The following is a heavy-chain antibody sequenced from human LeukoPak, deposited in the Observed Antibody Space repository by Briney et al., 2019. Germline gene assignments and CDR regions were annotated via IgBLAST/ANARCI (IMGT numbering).Heavy chain of an antibody. D-gene: IGHD3-10*01. J-gene: IGHJ5*02. V-gene: IGHV3-66*01. CDR2: IYSGGST. CDR3: ARALHLWFGMDEGWFDP. CDR1: GFTVSSNY. Sequence: EGSLRLSCAASGFTVSSNYMSWVRQAPGKGLEWVSVIYSGGSTYYADSVKGRFTISRDNSKNTLYLQMNSLRAEDTAVYYCARALHLWFGMDEGWFDPWGQGTLVTVSS.